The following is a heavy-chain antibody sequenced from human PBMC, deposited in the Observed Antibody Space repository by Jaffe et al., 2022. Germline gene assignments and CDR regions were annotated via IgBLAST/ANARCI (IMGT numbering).Heavy chain of an antibody. J-gene: IGHJ6*03. CDR3: ARDPSLYYYDSSGYYYPYYYYYYMDV. V-gene: IGHV1-2*02. CDR2: INPNSGGT. D-gene: IGHD3-22*01. Sequence: QVQLVQSGAEVKKPGASVKVSCKASGYTFTGYYMHWVRQAPGQGLEWMGWINPNSGGTNYAQKFQGRVTMTRDTSISTAYMELSRLRSDDTAVYYCARDPSLYYYDSSGYYYPYYYYYYMDVWGKGTTVTVSS. CDR1: GYTFTGYY.